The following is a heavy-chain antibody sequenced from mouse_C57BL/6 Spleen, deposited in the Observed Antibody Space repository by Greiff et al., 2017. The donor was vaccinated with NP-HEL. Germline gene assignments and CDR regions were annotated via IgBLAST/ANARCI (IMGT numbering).Heavy chain of an antibody. CDR1: GYTFTSYW. Sequence: QVQLKQPGAELVRPGSSVQLSCKASGYTFTSYWMDWVKQRPGQGLEWIGNIYPSDSETHYNQKFKDKATLTVDKSSSTAYMQLSSLTSEDSAVYYCARLGVGFAYWGQGTLVTVSA. CDR3: ARLGVGFAY. CDR2: IYPSDSET. D-gene: IGHD4-1*01. V-gene: IGHV1-61*01. J-gene: IGHJ3*01.